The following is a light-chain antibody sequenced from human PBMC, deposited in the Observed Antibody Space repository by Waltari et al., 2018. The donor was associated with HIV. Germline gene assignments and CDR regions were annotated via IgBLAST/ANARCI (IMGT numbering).Light chain of an antibody. CDR3: QQYNTYSYT. V-gene: IGKV1-5*03. CDR2: GAS. CDR1: QSISSW. J-gene: IGKJ2*01. Sequence: DIQMTQFPSTLSASVGDRVTITCRASQSISSWLAWYQQKPGKAPNLLMYGASSLESGVPSRFSGSGSGTEFNLTISSLQPDDFATYYCQQYNTYSYTFGQGTKLEIK.